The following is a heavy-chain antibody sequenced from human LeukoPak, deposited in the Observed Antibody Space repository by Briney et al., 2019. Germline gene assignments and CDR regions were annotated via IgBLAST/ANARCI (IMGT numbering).Heavy chain of an antibody. Sequence: GGPLRLSCAASGLSDRRSWLNGVRPAPARGLAWVSDINRDGSSTNYAGSVKGRFTISRVTVKNTLYLQMNSRRAVDTAVYYWARWFPSFWGQGTLVTVFS. CDR1: GLSDRRSW. CDR3: ARWFPSF. J-gene: IGHJ4*02. CDR2: INRDGSST. D-gene: IGHD3-10*01. V-gene: IGHV3-74*01.